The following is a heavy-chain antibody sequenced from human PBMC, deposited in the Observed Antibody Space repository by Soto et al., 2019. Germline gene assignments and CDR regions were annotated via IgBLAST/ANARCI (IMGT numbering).Heavy chain of an antibody. CDR2: IYHSGST. D-gene: IGHD6-19*01. CDR1: SSPINSRYY. V-gene: IGHV4-38-2*02. Sequence: SETLSLTCTVSSSPINSRYYWGWIRQTPGKGLEWVASIYHSGSTHYNPSLKSRATISVDTSNNQFSLRLSSVTAADTAIYYCERNTSGRKFDYWGQGTQVTVSS. CDR3: ERNTSGRKFDY. J-gene: IGHJ4*02.